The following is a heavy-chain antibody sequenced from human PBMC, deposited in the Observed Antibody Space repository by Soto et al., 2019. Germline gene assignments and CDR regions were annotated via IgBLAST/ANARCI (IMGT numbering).Heavy chain of an antibody. V-gene: IGHV5-10-1*01. J-gene: IGHJ5*02. D-gene: IGHD1-7*01. CDR1: GYSFTSYW. CDR3: ARHMLELRNWFDP. Sequence: GESLKISCKGSGYSFTSYWISWVRQMPGKGLEWMGRIDPSDSYTNYSPSSQGHVTISADKSISTAYLQWSSLKASDTAMYYCARHMLELRNWFDPWGQGTLVTVSS. CDR2: IDPSDSYT.